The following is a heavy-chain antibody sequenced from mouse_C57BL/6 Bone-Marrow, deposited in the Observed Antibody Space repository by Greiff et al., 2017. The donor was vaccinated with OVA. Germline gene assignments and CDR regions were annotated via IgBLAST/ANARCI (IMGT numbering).Heavy chain of an antibody. V-gene: IGHV1-74*01. Sequence: QVQLKQPGAELVKPGASVKVSCKASGYTFTSYWMHWVKQRPGQGLEWIGRLHPSDSDTNYNQKFKGKATLTVDKSSSTAYMQLSSLTSEDSAVYYCAIRRVVGYFDVWGTGTTVTVSS. CDR3: AIRRVVGYFDV. J-gene: IGHJ1*03. CDR2: LHPSDSDT. CDR1: GYTFTSYW. D-gene: IGHD1-1*01.